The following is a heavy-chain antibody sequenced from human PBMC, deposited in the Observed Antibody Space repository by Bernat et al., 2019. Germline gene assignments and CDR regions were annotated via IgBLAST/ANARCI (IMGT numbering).Heavy chain of an antibody. J-gene: IGHJ6*02. D-gene: IGHD2-15*01. V-gene: IGHV6-1*01. Sequence: QVQLQQSGPGLVKPSQTLSLTCAISGDSVSSNSAAWNWIRQSPSRGLEWLGRTYYRSKWSNDYAVSVKSRITINPDTSKNQFSLQLNSVTPEDTAVYYCARGGGYCSGGSCYDYYYGMDVWGQGTTVTVSS. CDR1: GDSVSSNSAA. CDR2: TYYRSKWSN. CDR3: ARGGGYCSGGSCYDYYYGMDV.